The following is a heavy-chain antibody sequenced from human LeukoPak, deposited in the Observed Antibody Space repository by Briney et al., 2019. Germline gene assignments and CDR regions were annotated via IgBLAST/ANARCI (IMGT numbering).Heavy chain of an antibody. CDR2: ISPSGDST. V-gene: IGHV3-23*01. CDR3: AKDRILANFAGGFDY. J-gene: IGHJ4*02. CDR1: GITFSSYA. D-gene: IGHD1-26*01. Sequence: PGGSLRLSCVVSGITFSSYAMNWVRQAPGKGLEWVSGISPSGDSTFYADSVKGRFTISRDNSKNTLYFQLHSLRAEDTALYYCAKDRILANFAGGFDYWGQGTPATLSS.